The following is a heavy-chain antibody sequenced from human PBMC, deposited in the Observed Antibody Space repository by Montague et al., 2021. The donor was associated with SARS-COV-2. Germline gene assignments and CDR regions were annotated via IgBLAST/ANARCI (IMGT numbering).Heavy chain of an antibody. V-gene: IGHV2-70*01. CDR3: ARVAYDILTGSGYYGMDV. D-gene: IGHD3-9*01. CDR1: GFSLSTSGMC. J-gene: IGHJ6*02. Sequence: PALVKPTQTLTLTCTFSGFSLSTSGMCVSWIRQPPGKALEWLALIDWDDDKYYSTSLKTRLTISKDTSKNQVVLTMTNMDPVDTATYYCARVAYDILTGSGYYGMDVWGQGTTVTVSS. CDR2: IDWDDDK.